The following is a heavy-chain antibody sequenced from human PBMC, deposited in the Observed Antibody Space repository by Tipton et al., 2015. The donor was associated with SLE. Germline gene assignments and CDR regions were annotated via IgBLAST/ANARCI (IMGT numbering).Heavy chain of an antibody. V-gene: IGHV4-59*01. CDR3: ARGYRAMFDY. D-gene: IGHD2-2*01. Sequence: TLSLTCTVSGGSISSYYWSWIRQPPGKGLEWIGYIYYSGSTNYNPSLKSRVTISVDTSKNQFSLKLSSVTAADTAVYYCARGYRAMFDYWGQGTLVTVSS. CDR2: IYYSGST. CDR1: GGSISSYY. J-gene: IGHJ4*02.